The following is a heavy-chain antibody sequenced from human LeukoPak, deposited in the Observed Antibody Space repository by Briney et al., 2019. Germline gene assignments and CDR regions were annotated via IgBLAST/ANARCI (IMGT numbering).Heavy chain of an antibody. Sequence: KTSETLSLTCTVSGGSISSSTYYWGWIRQPPGKGLECIGTIYYSGSTNYNPSLKSRVSISVDTSKNQFSLKLSSVTAADTAVYYCASSGYCYGYRDYWGQGTLVTVSS. J-gene: IGHJ4*02. CDR2: IYYSGST. CDR3: ASSGYCYGYRDY. CDR1: GGSISSSTYY. D-gene: IGHD5-18*01. V-gene: IGHV4-39*01.